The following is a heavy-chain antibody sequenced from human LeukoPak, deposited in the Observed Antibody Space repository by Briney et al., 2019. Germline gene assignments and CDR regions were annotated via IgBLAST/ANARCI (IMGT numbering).Heavy chain of an antibody. CDR1: GFTFSSYG. V-gene: IGHV3-30*02. CDR3: AKDITIFGVFYYFDY. CDR2: IRYDGSNK. Sequence: PGGSLRLSCAASGFTFSSYGMHWVRQAPGKGLEWVAFIRYDGSNKYYADSVKGRFTISRDNSKNTLYLQMNSLRAEDTAEYYCAKDITIFGVFYYFDYWGQGTLVTVSS. D-gene: IGHD3-3*01. J-gene: IGHJ4*02.